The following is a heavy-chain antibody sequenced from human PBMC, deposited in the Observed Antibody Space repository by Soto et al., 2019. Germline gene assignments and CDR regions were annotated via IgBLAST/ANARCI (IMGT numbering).Heavy chain of an antibody. CDR3: ARDAGSSGWYYFDY. V-gene: IGHV3-30-3*01. D-gene: IGHD6-19*01. CDR1: GFTFSSYA. Sequence: LSLTCAASGFTFSSYAMHWVRQAPGKGLEWVAVISYDGSNKYYADSVKGRFTISRDNSKNTLYLQMNSLRAEDTAVYYCARDAGSSGWYYFDYWGQGTLVTVSS. J-gene: IGHJ4*02. CDR2: ISYDGSNK.